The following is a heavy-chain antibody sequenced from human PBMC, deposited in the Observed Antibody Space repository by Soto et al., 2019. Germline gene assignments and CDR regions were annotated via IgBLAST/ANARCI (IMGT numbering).Heavy chain of an antibody. CDR3: AQESFGKAFEF. V-gene: IGHV2-5*02. J-gene: IGHJ3*01. CDR2: IYWDADK. D-gene: IGHD3-16*01. Sequence: QITLKESGPTLVKPTQTLTLTCTFSGFSLSTSGVGVGWIRQPPGKALEWLALIYWDADKHYSPALKSRLTITNDTSKNQLVLTMTNMDPVDTATYYCAQESFGKAFEFWGQGTMVTVSS. CDR1: GFSLSTSGVG.